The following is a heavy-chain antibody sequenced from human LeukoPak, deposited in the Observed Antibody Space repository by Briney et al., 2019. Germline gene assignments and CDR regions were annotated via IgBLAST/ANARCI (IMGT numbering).Heavy chain of an antibody. CDR2: IYPGESNT. J-gene: IGHJ5*01. V-gene: IGHV5-51*01. CDR3: ARLAGDTTDGNWFEF. CDR1: GYRFTHYW. Sequence: GEXLKISCKGSGYRFTHYWIGWVRQMPGKGMEWMGIIYPGESNTRYSPSFQGEVTISADKSIRTAYLQWSSLKASDTAMYYCARLAGDTTDGNWFEFWGQGTLVTVSS. D-gene: IGHD2/OR15-2a*01.